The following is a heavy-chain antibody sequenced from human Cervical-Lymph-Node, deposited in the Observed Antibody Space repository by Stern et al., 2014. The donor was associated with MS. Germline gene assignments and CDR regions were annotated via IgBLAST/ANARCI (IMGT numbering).Heavy chain of an antibody. CDR1: GFTFSNYN. CDR2: ISSSSRYI. V-gene: IGHV3-21*01. J-gene: IGHJ4*02. CDR3: AREAATGDGFDS. Sequence: EDQLVESGGGLVKPGGSLRLSCAASGFTFSNYNMKWVRQAPGKGLEWVSSISSSSRYIYYADSVKGRFTISRDDAKNSLYLQMNSLRVDDTAVYYCAREAATGDGFDSWGQGTLVTVTS. D-gene: IGHD7-27*01.